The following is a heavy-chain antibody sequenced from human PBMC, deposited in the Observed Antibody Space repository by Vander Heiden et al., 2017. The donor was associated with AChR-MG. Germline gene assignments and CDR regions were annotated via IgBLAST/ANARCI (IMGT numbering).Heavy chain of an antibody. V-gene: IGHV3-30*18. CDR1: GFTFSSYG. Sequence: QVQLVESGGGVVQPGRSLRRSCAASGFTFSSYGMHWVRQAPGKGLEWVAVISYDGSNKYYADSVKGRFTISRDNSKNTLYLQMNSLRAEDTAVYYCAKDRYGSGSYPLIDYWGQGTLVTVSS. J-gene: IGHJ4*02. CDR3: AKDRYGSGSYPLIDY. D-gene: IGHD3-10*01. CDR2: ISYDGSNK.